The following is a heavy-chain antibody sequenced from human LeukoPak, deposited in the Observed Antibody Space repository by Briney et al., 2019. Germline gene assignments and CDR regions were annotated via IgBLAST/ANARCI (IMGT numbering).Heavy chain of an antibody. Sequence: GGSLRLSCTTSGFNFRAYWMAWVRQAPGKGLEWVGRVISKTDGGRTDYAAPVKGRFTVSRDDSKSTLYLQMNSLKTEDTAVYYCSTDHWEFPISHSMDSWGQGTLVTVSS. V-gene: IGHV3-15*01. CDR3: STDHWEFPISHSMDS. CDR1: GFNFRAYW. CDR2: VISKTDGGRT. J-gene: IGHJ4*02. D-gene: IGHD3-10*01.